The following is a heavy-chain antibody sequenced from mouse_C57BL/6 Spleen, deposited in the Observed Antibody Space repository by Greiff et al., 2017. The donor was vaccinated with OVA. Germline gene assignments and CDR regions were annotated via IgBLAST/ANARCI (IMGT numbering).Heavy chain of an antibody. CDR3: ARGAYYSNYGFAY. CDR1: GFSLTSYG. Sequence: VQVVESGPGLVQPSQSLSITCTVSGFSLTSYGVHWVRQSPGKGLEWLGVIWSGGSTDYNAAFISRLSISKDNSKSQVFFKMNSLQADDTAIYYCARGAYYSNYGFAYWGQGTLVTVSA. J-gene: IGHJ3*01. CDR2: IWSGGST. D-gene: IGHD2-5*01. V-gene: IGHV2-2*01.